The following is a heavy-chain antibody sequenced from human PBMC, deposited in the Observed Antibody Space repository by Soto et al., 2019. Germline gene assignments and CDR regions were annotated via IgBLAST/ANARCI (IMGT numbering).Heavy chain of an antibody. CDR2: IYYSGST. Sequence: SETLSLTCTVSGGSISNYYWSWIRQFPGGGLEWIGYIYYSGSTYYNPSLKSRVTISVDTSKNQFSLKLSSVTAADTAVYYCARVPGPWGQGNLVTVS. CDR3: ARVPGP. CDR1: GGSISNYY. D-gene: IGHD7-27*01. V-gene: IGHV4-30-4*08. J-gene: IGHJ5*02.